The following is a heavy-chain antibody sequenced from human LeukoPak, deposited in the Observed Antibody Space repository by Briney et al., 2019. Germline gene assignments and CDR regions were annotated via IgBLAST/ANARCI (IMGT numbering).Heavy chain of an antibody. Sequence: PGGSLRLSCAASGFTFSSYAMSWVRQAPGKGLEWVSAISGSGGSTYYADSVKGRFTISRDNSKNTLYLQTNSLRAEDTAVYYCAKLPKPVAGTLTTDYWGQGTLVTVSS. D-gene: IGHD6-19*01. J-gene: IGHJ4*02. V-gene: IGHV3-23*01. CDR2: ISGSGGST. CDR3: AKLPKPVAGTLTTDY. CDR1: GFTFSSYA.